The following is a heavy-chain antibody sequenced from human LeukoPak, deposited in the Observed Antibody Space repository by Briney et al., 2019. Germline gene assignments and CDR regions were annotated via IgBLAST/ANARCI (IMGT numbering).Heavy chain of an antibody. J-gene: IGHJ4*01. D-gene: IGHD3-22*01. V-gene: IGHV3-23*01. CDR2: ISDSGGST. CDR1: GITLSNYG. Sequence: GGSLRLSCAVSGITLSNYGMRWVRQAPGKGLEWVAGISDSGGSTNYADSVKGRFTISRDKPKNTLYRQMNSRRVEDTAVYFCAKRGVVIRVILVGFHKEAYYFDSWGHGALVTVSS. CDR3: AKRGVVIRVILVGFHKEAYYFDS.